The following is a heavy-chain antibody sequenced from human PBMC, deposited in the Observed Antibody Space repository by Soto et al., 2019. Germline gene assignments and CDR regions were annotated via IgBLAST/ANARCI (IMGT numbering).Heavy chain of an antibody. CDR2: ISAYNGNT. V-gene: IGHV1-18*04. CDR3: ARDRDTDITMIVVDYGVCYFDY. D-gene: IGHD3-22*01. Sequence: QVQLVQSGAEVKKPGASVKVSCKASGYTFTSYGISWVRQAPGQGLEWMGWISAYNGNTNYAQKLQGRVTMTTDTSTRTAYLELRSLRSDDTAVYYCARDRDTDITMIVVDYGVCYFDYGGQGTLVTVSS. J-gene: IGHJ4*02. CDR1: GYTFTSYG.